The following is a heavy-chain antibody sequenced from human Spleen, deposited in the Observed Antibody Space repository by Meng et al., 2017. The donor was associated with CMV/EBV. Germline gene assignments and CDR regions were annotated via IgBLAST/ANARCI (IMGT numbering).Heavy chain of an antibody. V-gene: IGHV5-51*01. J-gene: IGHJ4*02. D-gene: IGHD5-24*01. CDR1: GYNFIDYD. Sequence: GESLRLSCKASGYNFIDYDIGWVRQIPGKGLEWMGIISPTDSGARYSPSFEGQVTISVDKSVDTAYLQWTSLKASDTAMYYCARHSMTTIWGQGTLVTVSS. CDR2: ISPTDSGA. CDR3: ARHSMTTI.